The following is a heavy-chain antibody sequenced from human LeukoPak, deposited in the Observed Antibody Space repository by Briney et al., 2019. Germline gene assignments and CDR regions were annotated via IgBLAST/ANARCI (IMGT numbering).Heavy chain of an antibody. Sequence: GESLRLSCAASGFTFSTYSMDWLRLAPGKGLEWVSSISPDSNYKYYVDSVEGRFTISRDNAKSSLYLQMNSLRAEDTAVYYCVRGGYRGFDYEYWGQGTLVTVSS. J-gene: IGHJ4*02. D-gene: IGHD5-12*01. CDR3: VRGGYRGFDYEY. CDR1: GFTFSTYS. CDR2: ISPDSNYK. V-gene: IGHV3-21*01.